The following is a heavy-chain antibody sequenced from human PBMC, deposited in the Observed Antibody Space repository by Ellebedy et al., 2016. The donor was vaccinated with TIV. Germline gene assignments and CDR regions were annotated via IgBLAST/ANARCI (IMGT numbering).Heavy chain of an antibody. CDR3: AREVRGEHLHYFDS. D-gene: IGHD1-26*01. CDR1: GGSIGAYY. J-gene: IGHJ5*01. CDR2: VYYSGST. Sequence: MPSETLSLTCTVSGGSIGAYYWSWIRQPPGKGLEWIGYVYYSGSTNYNPSLKSRVTISVDTSENQFSLKLSSLTAADTALYYCAREVRGEHLHYFDSWGHGTLVSVPS. V-gene: IGHV4-59*12.